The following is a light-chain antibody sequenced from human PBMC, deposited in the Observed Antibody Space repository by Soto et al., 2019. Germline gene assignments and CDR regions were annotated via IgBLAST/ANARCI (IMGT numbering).Light chain of an antibody. Sequence: QSALTQPPSASGSPGQSVTISCTGTNSDVGGYNYVSWYQQYPRKAPRLIIYEVSERPSGVPDRFSGSKSGNTASLTVSGLQTADEADYYRSSYAGSNWYVFGTGTKLTVL. CDR2: EVS. CDR3: SSYAGSNWYV. CDR1: NSDVGGYNY. J-gene: IGLJ1*01. V-gene: IGLV2-8*01.